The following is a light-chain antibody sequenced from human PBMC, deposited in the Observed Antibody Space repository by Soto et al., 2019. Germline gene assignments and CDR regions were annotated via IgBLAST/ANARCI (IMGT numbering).Light chain of an antibody. J-gene: IGKJ1*01. CDR3: QQYYSTPWS. CDR1: QSVLYSSNNKNY. CDR2: WAS. V-gene: IGKV4-1*01. Sequence: DIVMTQSPDSLAVSLGERATINCKSSQSVLYSSNNKNYLAWYQQKPGQPPKLLIYWASTRESGVPDRFSGSGSRTDFTISISSLQAEDAALYYCQQYYSTPWSFGQGTKVEIK.